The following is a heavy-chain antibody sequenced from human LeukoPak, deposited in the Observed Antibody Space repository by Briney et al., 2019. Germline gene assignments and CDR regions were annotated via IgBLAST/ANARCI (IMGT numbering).Heavy chain of an antibody. CDR2: IDNSGSI. CDR1: GGSMSIGNYY. J-gene: IGHJ5*02. V-gene: IGHV4-61*02. Sequence: PSDTLSLTCTVSGGSMSIGNYYWSWIRHPAGKGLEWIGRIDNSGSINYNPSLRSRVTISLDTSKNQFSLNLTSVTAADTAVYYCARGDWFDPWGQGTLVAVSS. CDR3: ARGDWFDP.